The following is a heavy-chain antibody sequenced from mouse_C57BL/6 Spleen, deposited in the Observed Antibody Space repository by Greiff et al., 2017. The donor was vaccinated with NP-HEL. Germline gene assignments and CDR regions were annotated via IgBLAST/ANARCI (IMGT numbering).Heavy chain of an antibody. V-gene: IGHV1-52*01. CDR2: IDPSDSET. CDR1: GYTFTSYW. D-gene: IGHD2-14*01. J-gene: IGHJ3*01. Sequence: QVQLQQPGAELVRPGSSVKLSCKASGYTFTSYWMHWVKQRPIQGLEWIGNIDPSDSETHYNQKFKDKATLTVDKSSSTAYMQLSSLTSEDSAVFYCVIASTRRKVAWFVYWGEERLVTVSP. CDR3: VIASTRRKVAWFVY.